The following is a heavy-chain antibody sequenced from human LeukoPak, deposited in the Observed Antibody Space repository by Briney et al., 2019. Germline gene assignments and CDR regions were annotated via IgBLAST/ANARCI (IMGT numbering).Heavy chain of an antibody. CDR2: ISGSGVST. Sequence: GGPLSLSCAASGFPFSNYAMNWVRQAPGKGLQWVSTISGSGVSTYFADSVKGRFTVSRDNSKNTLYLQMNSLRAEDTAVYYCAKGLRYFDWYDYWGQGTLVTVSS. V-gene: IGHV3-23*01. J-gene: IGHJ4*02. D-gene: IGHD3-9*01. CDR1: GFPFSNYA. CDR3: AKGLRYFDWYDY.